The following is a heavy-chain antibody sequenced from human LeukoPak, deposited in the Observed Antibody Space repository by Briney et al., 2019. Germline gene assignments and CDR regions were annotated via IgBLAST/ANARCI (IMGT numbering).Heavy chain of an antibody. D-gene: IGHD4-23*01. CDR3: GKVHSRLRWDYDY. V-gene: IGHV3-23*01. CDR1: GFTFSSYA. CDR2: ISGSGGST. Sequence: GGSLRLSCAASGFTFSSYAMSWVRQAPGKGLEWVSAISGSGGSTYYADSVKGRFTIPRDNYKSTLYLQMNSLRAEDTAVYYCGKVHSRLRWDYDYWGQGTLVTVS. J-gene: IGHJ4*02.